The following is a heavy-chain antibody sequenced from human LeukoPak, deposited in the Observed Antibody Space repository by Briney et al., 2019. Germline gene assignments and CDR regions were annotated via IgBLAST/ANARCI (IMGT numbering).Heavy chain of an antibody. CDR2: INHSGST. CDR3: ARISFTVTAFDY. Sequence: PSGTLSLTCAVYGGSLSGYYWSWIRQPPGKGLEWIGEINHSGSTNYNPSLKSRVTISVDTSKNQFSLKLSSVTAADTAVYYCARISFTVTAFDYWGQGTLVTVSS. D-gene: IGHD4-17*01. V-gene: IGHV4-34*01. CDR1: GGSLSGYY. J-gene: IGHJ4*02.